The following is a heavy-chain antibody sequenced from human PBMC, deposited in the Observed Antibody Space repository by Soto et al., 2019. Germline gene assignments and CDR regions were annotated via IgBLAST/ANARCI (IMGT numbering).Heavy chain of an antibody. Sequence: LSLTCTVSGGSISSGCYDWSWIRQHPGNGLEWIGYIYYSGSTYYNPSLKSRVTISVDTSKNQFSLKLSSVTAADTAVYYCARGAIGLISYWGQGTLVTVSS. CDR1: GGSISSGCYD. CDR2: IYYSGST. J-gene: IGHJ4*02. CDR3: ARGAIGLISY. D-gene: IGHD2-2*01. V-gene: IGHV4-31*03.